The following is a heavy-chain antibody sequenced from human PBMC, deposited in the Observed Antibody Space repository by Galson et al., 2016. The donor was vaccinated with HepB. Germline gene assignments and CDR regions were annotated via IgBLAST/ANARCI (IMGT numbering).Heavy chain of an antibody. CDR1: GFTFSNYA. J-gene: IGHJ6*02. CDR3: AKASGSYPLNYYNYAIDV. Sequence: SLRLSCAASGFTFSNYAMHWVRQAPGKGLEWVAVISYDGSNKYYLDSVKGRFTISRDNSKNTLYLQMNSLRAEDTAVYYCAKASGSYPLNYYNYAIDVWGQGTTVTVSS. CDR2: ISYDGSNK. V-gene: IGHV3-30*18. D-gene: IGHD1-26*01.